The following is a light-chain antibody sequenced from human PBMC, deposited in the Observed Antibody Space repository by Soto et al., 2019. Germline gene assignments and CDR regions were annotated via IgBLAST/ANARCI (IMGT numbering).Light chain of an antibody. CDR1: TTDVGKYNL. CDR3: SSHAGRGTVV. CDR2: EVS. J-gene: IGLJ2*01. Sequence: QSALTQPASVSGSPGQSITISCTRTTTDVGKYNLVSWYQQHSGKAPKLMIYEVSKRPSGVSNRFSGSKSGNTASLTISGLQAEDEADYYCSSHAGRGTVVFGGGTKLTVL. V-gene: IGLV2-23*02.